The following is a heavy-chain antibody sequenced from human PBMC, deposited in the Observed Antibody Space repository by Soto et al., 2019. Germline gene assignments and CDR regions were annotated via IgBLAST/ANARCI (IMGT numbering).Heavy chain of an antibody. CDR2: ISRSGIYI. CDR3: AREELDY. V-gene: IGHV3-21*01. J-gene: IGHJ4*02. Sequence: GGSLRLSCAASGFTFSSFTMHWVRQAPGKGLEWVASISRSGIYIYYSDSLKGRVTISRANAKNSLYLQMDSLRVEDTAIYYCAREELDYWGQGTLVTVSS. CDR1: GFTFSSFT. D-gene: IGHD1-1*01.